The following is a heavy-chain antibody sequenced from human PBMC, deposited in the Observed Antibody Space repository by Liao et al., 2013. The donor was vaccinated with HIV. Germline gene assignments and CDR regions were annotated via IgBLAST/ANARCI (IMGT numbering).Heavy chain of an antibody. CDR3: ARKGVGIDAFDV. J-gene: IGHJ3*01. Sequence: QVHLQESGPGLVKPSRTLSLTCSVSGGSISSYYWNWVRQPAGKGLEWIGHVSTSGGANSNPSLEARVTISIDTTKNQISLNLNSVTAADTAVYYCARKGVGIDAFDVWGPRDTNHRL. V-gene: IGHV4-4*07. CDR1: GGSISSYY. D-gene: IGHD3-10*01. CDR2: VSTSGGA.